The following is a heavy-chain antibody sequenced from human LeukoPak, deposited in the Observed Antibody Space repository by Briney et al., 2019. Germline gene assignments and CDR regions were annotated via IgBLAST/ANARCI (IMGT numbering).Heavy chain of an antibody. J-gene: IGHJ4*02. Sequence: SETLSLTCAVAGFSISSRNYWGWVRQPPGKGLEWIGSIHHGGNTYYNPSLKSRVSISVDTSQNHFSLKLSSVTAADTAVYLCARAGWTVTHIGIDSWGQGTLVTVSS. D-gene: IGHD4-11*01. CDR2: IHHGGNT. CDR3: ARAGWTVTHIGIDS. CDR1: GFSISSRNY. V-gene: IGHV4-38-2*01.